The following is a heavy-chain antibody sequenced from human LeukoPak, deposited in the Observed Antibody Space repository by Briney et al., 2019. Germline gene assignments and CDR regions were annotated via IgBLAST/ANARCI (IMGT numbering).Heavy chain of an antibody. CDR1: GGTFSSYA. D-gene: IGHD5-12*01. CDR2: IIPIFGIA. V-gene: IGHV1-69*05. CDR3: TVVATTYYFDY. Sequence: RASVKVSCKASGGTFSSYAISWVRQAPGQGLEWMGRIIPIFGIANYAQKFQGRVTITTDESTSTAYMELSSLRSEDTAVYYCTVVATTYYFDYWGQGTLVTVSS. J-gene: IGHJ4*02.